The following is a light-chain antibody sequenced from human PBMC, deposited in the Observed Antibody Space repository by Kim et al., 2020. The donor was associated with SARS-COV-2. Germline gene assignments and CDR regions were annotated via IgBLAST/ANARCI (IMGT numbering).Light chain of an antibody. J-gene: IGLJ2*01. CDR3: SSYTSSSTVV. CDR2: EVS. Sequence: PVTSSCTGTSSDVVSDNRVSWYQQPPGTAPKLRIYEVSNRPSGVPDRFSGSKSGNTASLTISGLQAEDEADYYCSSYTSSSTVVFGGGTQLTVL. V-gene: IGLV2-18*02. CDR1: SSDVVSDNR.